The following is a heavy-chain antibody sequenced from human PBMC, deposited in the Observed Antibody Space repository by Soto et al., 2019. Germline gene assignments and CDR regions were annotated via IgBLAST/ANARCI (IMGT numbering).Heavy chain of an antibody. CDR2: ISGSGGST. V-gene: IGHV3-23*01. D-gene: IGHD5-18*01. J-gene: IGHJ4*02. CDR3: ARTGTRGYSYGYFDY. Sequence: EVQLLESGGGLVQPGGSLRLSCAASGFTFSSYAMSWVRQAPGKGLEWVSAISGSGGSTYYADSVKGRFTISRDNSKNTLYLQMNSLRAEDTAVYYCARTGTRGYSYGYFDYWGQGTLVTVSS. CDR1: GFTFSSYA.